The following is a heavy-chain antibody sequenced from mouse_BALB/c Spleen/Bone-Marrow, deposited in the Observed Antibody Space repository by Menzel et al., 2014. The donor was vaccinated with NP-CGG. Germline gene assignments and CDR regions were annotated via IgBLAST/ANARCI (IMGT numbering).Heavy chain of an antibody. CDR2: IWSGGTT. Sequence: VKLVESGPGLVQPSQSLSITCTVSGFSLTSYGVHWVRQSPGKGLEWLGVIWSGGTTDYNAPFISRLSISKDNSKSQVFFKMNSLQANDTAIYYCARNPIRRSAMDYWGQGTSVTVSS. D-gene: IGHD2-12*01. CDR3: ARNPIRRSAMDY. CDR1: GFSLTSYG. J-gene: IGHJ4*01. V-gene: IGHV2-2*02.